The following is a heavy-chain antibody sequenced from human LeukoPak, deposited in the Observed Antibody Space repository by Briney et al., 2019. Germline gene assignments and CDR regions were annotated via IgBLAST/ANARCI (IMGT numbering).Heavy chain of an antibody. CDR1: GFTFSSYW. CDR3: ASYCSSTSCYGDFDY. D-gene: IGHD2-2*01. V-gene: IGHV3-7*01. Sequence: GGSLRLSCAASGFTFSSYWMSWVRQAPGKGLEWVANIKQDGSEKYYVDSVKGRFTVSRDNSKNTLYLQMNSLRAEDTAVYYCASYCSSTSCYGDFDYWGQGTLVTVFS. CDR2: IKQDGSEK. J-gene: IGHJ4*02.